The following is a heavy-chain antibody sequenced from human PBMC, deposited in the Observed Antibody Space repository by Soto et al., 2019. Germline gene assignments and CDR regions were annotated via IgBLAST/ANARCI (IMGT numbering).Heavy chain of an antibody. CDR1: GGSISSYY. CDR3: ARASSTVVRFDY. D-gene: IGHD3-10*01. Sequence: SETLSLTCTVSGGSISSYYWSWIRQPPGKGLEWIGYIYYSGSTNYNPSLKSRVTISVDTSKNQFSLKLSSVTAADTAVYYCARASSTVVRFDYWGQGTLVTVSS. CDR2: IYYSGST. V-gene: IGHV4-59*01. J-gene: IGHJ4*02.